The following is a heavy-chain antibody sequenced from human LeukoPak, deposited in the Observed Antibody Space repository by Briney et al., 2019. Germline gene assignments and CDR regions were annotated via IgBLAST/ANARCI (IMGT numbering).Heavy chain of an antibody. CDR3: ARADSSSWYSLFDY. CDR2: IKRDGSEK. J-gene: IGHJ4*02. D-gene: IGHD6-13*01. V-gene: IGHV3-7*01. Sequence: PGGSLRLSCAASGFTFSSYWMSWVRQAPGKGLEWVANIKRDGSEKFYVDSVEGRFTISRDNARNSLYLQMNSLRAEDTAVYYCARADSSSWYSLFDYGGQGTLFTVSP. CDR1: GFTFSSYW.